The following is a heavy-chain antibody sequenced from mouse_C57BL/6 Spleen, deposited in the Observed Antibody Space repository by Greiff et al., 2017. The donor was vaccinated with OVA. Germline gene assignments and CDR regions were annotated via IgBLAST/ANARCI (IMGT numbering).Heavy chain of an antibody. V-gene: IGHV5-17*01. D-gene: IGHD1-1*01. CDR1: GFTFSDYG. Sequence: DVKLVESGGGLVKPGGSLKLSCAASGFTFSDYGMHWVRQAPEKGLEWVAYISSGSSTIYYADTVKGRFTISRDNAKNTLFLQMTSLRSEDTAMYYCARAELPGPFAYWGQGTLVTVSA. CDR3: ARAELPGPFAY. J-gene: IGHJ3*01. CDR2: ISSGSSTI.